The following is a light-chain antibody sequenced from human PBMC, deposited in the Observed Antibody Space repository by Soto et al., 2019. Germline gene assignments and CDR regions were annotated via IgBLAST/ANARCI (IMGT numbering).Light chain of an antibody. CDR2: DAS. V-gene: IGKV1-16*02. CDR3: QQYHNYPVT. Sequence: DIQMTQSPSSLSASVGDRVTITCRASQEISNHLAWFQQKPGKPPKSLIYDASSLQSGVPSKFSGSGSGTDFTLTIMSLQPEDFATYYWQQYHNYPVTFGGGTKVEIK. J-gene: IGKJ4*01. CDR1: QEISNH.